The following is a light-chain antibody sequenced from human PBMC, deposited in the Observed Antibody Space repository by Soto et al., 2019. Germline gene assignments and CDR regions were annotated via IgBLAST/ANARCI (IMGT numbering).Light chain of an antibody. CDR1: QSVGDY. J-gene: IGKJ4*01. CDR2: DAS. V-gene: IGKV3-11*01. CDR3: QQREDWPRA. Sequence: MSQSPATLSVSQGERVTLSCRASQSVGDYLGWYQQKPGQAPRLLIYDASQRATGVPARFSASGSGTDFTLTISSLEPEDFAIYYCQQREDWPRAFGGGTKVDI.